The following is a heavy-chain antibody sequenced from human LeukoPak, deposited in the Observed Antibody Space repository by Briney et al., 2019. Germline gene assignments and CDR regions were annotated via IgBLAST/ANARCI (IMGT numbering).Heavy chain of an antibody. J-gene: IGHJ4*02. D-gene: IGHD6-13*01. CDR3: AKKGSRIAAAGTYFDY. CDR2: IDSSSSFI. V-gene: IGHV3-21*01. Sequence: GGSLRLSCAASGFTFSSYSMNWDRQVPGKGLEWVSSIDSSSSFIYYADSVKGRFTISRDNAKNSLYLQMNSLRAEDTAVYYCAKKGSRIAAAGTYFDYWGQGTLVTVSS. CDR1: GFTFSSYS.